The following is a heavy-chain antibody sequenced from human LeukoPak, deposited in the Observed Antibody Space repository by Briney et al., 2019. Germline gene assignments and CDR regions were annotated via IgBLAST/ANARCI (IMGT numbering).Heavy chain of an antibody. Sequence: GGSLRLSCAASGFTFSTYWMHWVRQAPGKGLMWVSRINTDGSSTIYADSVKGRFTISRDNAKNTLYLQMNSLRAEDTAVYYCAKDDILTGYRFQHWGQGTLVTVSS. CDR2: INTDGSST. CDR3: AKDDILTGYRFQH. J-gene: IGHJ1*01. D-gene: IGHD3-9*01. V-gene: IGHV3-74*01. CDR1: GFTFSTYW.